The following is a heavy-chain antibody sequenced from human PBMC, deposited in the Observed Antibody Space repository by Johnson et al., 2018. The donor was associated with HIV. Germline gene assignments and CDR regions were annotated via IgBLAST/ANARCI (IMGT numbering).Heavy chain of an antibody. D-gene: IGHD6-19*01. J-gene: IGHJ3*02. CDR1: GISVSSNY. V-gene: IGHV3-66*02. CDR2: IYSDGRT. Sequence: VLLVESGGGVVQPGGSLRLSCAASGISVSSNYMSWVRQAPGKGLEWVSVIYSDGRTYYAASVTGRFTISRYNSKNTLYLQMNSLRAEDTAVYCCAKARSGGPGAFDIWGQGTMVTVSS. CDR3: AKARSGGPGAFDI.